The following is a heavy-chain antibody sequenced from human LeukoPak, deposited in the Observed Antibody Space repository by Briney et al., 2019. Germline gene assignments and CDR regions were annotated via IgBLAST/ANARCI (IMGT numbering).Heavy chain of an antibody. V-gene: IGHV4-34*01. CDR1: GYSVSSGYY. D-gene: IGHD5-24*01. CDR2: INHSGST. Sequence: PSETLSLTCTVSGYSVSSGYYWSWIRQPPGKGLEWIGEINHSGSTNYNPSLKSRVTISVDTSKNQFSLKLSSVTAADTAVYYCARVWEMATMDYWGQGTLVTVSS. CDR3: ARVWEMATMDY. J-gene: IGHJ4*02.